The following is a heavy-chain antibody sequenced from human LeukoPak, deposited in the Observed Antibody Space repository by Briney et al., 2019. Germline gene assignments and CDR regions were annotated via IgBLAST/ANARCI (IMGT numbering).Heavy chain of an antibody. CDR1: GYTFTNYY. J-gene: IGHJ3*02. Sequence: ASVKVSCKASGYTFTNYYMHWVRQAPGQGLEWMGIINPDTGGTNYAQKFQGRVTMTRDTSISTAYMELSRLRSDDTAVYYCARDGDAGAFDIWGQGTMVTVSS. CDR3: ARDGDAGAFDI. CDR2: INPDTGGT. D-gene: IGHD7-27*01. V-gene: IGHV1-2*02.